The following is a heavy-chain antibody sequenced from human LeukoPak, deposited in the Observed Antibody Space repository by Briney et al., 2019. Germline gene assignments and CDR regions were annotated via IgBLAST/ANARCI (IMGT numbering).Heavy chain of an antibody. CDR3: ARSYYYDSNIDY. CDR1: GGSFSGYY. J-gene: IGHJ4*02. D-gene: IGHD3-22*01. Sequence: PSETLSLTCAVYGGSFSGYYWSWIRQPPGKGLEWIGEINHSGSTNYNPSLKSRVTISVDTSKNQFSLELSSVTAADTAVYYCARSYYYDSNIDYWGQGTLVTVSS. V-gene: IGHV4-34*01. CDR2: INHSGST.